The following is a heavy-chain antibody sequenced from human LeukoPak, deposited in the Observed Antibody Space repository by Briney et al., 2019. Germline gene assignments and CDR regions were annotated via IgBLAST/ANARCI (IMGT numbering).Heavy chain of an antibody. CDR2: INPNSGGT. Sequence: ASVKVSCKASGYTFTGYYMHWVRQAPGQGLEWMGWINPNSGGTNYAQKFQGRVTMTRDTSISTAYMELNRLRSDDTAVYYCARARIAATGFDPWGQGTLVTVSS. J-gene: IGHJ5*02. V-gene: IGHV1-2*02. CDR3: ARARIAATGFDP. D-gene: IGHD5-12*01. CDR1: GYTFTGYY.